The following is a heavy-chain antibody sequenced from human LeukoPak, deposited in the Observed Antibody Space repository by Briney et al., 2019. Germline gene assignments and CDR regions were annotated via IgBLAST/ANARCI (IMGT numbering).Heavy chain of an antibody. Sequence: GGSLRLSCAASGFTFSSYAMSWVRQAPGKGLEWVGRIKSKTDGGTTDYAAPVKGRFTISRDDSKNTLYLQMNSLKTEDTAVYYCTTEAAWFGLIEENWFDPWGQGTLVTVSS. CDR2: IKSKTDGGTT. CDR3: TTEAAWFGLIEENWFDP. V-gene: IGHV3-15*01. D-gene: IGHD3-10*01. CDR1: GFTFSSYA. J-gene: IGHJ5*02.